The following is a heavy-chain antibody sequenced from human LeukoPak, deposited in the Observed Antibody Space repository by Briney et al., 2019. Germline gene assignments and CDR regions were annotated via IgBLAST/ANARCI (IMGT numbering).Heavy chain of an antibody. CDR1: GYTFTSYG. Sequence: ASVKVSCKASGYTFTSYGISWVRQAPGQGLEWMGWISAYNGNTNYAHKLQGRVTMTTDTSTSTAYMELRSLRSDDTAVYYCARDQSLYYDILTGYLYFDYWGQGTLVTVSS. J-gene: IGHJ4*02. CDR2: ISAYNGNT. CDR3: ARDQSLYYDILTGYLYFDY. D-gene: IGHD3-9*01. V-gene: IGHV1-18*04.